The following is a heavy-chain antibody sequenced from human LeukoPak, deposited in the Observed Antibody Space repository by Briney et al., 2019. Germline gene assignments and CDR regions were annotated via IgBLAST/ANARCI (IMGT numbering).Heavy chain of an antibody. J-gene: IGHJ4*02. D-gene: IGHD3-22*01. Sequence: GESLKISCKGSGYSFTSYWIGWVRQMPGKGLEWMGIIYPGDSDTRYSPSFQGQVTISADKSISTAYLQWSSLTASDTAMYYCARPRAYYYDSSLGFDYWGQGTLVTVSS. CDR2: IYPGDSDT. CDR1: GYSFTSYW. CDR3: ARPRAYYYDSSLGFDY. V-gene: IGHV5-51*01.